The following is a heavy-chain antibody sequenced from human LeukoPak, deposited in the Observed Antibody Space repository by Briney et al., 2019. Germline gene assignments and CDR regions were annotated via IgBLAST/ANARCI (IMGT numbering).Heavy chain of an antibody. D-gene: IGHD2-2*01. V-gene: IGHV3-7*05. J-gene: IGHJ4*02. CDR3: ARVPPSAHQLFSSDY. Sequence: GGSLRLSCVASGFTFSSYCMSWVRQAPGKGLEWVANIQDGSDKYYVDSVKGRFTISRDNAKNSLYLQMNSLRAEDTAVYYCARVPPSAHQLFSSDYWGQGTQVTVSS. CDR1: GFTFSSYC. CDR2: IQDGSDK.